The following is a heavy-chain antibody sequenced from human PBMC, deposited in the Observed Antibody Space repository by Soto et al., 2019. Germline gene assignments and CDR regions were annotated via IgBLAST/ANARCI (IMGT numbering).Heavy chain of an antibody. V-gene: IGHV1-69*13. J-gene: IGHJ3*02. CDR3: ARFLLDISIFWSVYFGWARTPDVFDI. CDR1: GGTFSSYA. Sequence: SVKVSCKASGGTFSSYAISWVRQAPGQGLEWMGGIIPIFGTANYAQKFQGRVTITADESTSTAYMELSSLRSEDTAVYYFARFLLDISIFWSVYFGWARTPDVFDIWGKGTMVTVSS. CDR2: IIPIFGTA. D-gene: IGHD3-3*01.